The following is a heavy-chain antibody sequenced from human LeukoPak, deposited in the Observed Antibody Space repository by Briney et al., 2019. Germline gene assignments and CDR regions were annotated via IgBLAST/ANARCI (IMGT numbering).Heavy chain of an antibody. CDR2: ISFDGSNE. D-gene: IGHD3-16*02. CDR1: GFTFSSYG. Sequence: GGSLRLSCAASGFTFSSYGMHWVRQSPGRGLEWVSFISFDGSNEFYADSLKGRFTISRDNSKDTLYLQMDSLRAEDTTLYYCAREEHDYVWGSYRYYYYYGIDVWGQGTTVTVSS. V-gene: IGHV3-30*03. CDR3: AREEHDYVWGSYRYYYYYGIDV. J-gene: IGHJ6*02.